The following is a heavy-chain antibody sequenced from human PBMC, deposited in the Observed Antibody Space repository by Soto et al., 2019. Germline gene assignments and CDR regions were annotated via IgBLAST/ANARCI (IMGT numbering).Heavy chain of an antibody. Sequence: GASVKVSCKASGYTFISYSMHWVRQAPGQRLEWMGWINAGNGNTKYSQKFQGRVTITRDTSASTAYMELSSLRSEDTAVYYCARGGDGYNSYYYYGMDVWGQGTTVTVSS. D-gene: IGHD1-1*01. V-gene: IGHV1-3*01. J-gene: IGHJ6*02. CDR2: INAGNGNT. CDR1: GYTFISYS. CDR3: ARGGDGYNSYYYYGMDV.